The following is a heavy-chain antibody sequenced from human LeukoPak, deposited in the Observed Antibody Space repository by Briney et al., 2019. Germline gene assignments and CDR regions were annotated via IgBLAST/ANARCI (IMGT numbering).Heavy chain of an antibody. Sequence: ASLKVSCKASGYTFTSYGISWVRQAPGQGLEWMGWIIPYNGNTKYAQKLQGRVTMTTDTSTSTAYMELRSLRSDDTAVYYCARLMVRGVSNKAPFDYWGQGTLVTVSS. J-gene: IGHJ4*02. CDR1: GYTFTSYG. D-gene: IGHD3-10*01. V-gene: IGHV1-18*01. CDR3: ARLMVRGVSNKAPFDY. CDR2: IIPYNGNT.